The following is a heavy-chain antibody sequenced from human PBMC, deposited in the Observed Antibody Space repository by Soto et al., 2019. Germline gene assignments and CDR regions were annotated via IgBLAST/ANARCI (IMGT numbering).Heavy chain of an antibody. D-gene: IGHD6-6*01. CDR3: ARMSIAARRPAVYYFDY. V-gene: IGHV2-70*11. Sequence: SGPTLVKPTQTLTLTCTFSGFSLSTSGMCVSWIRQPPGKALEWLARIDWDDDKYYSTSLKTRLTISKDTSKNQVVLTMTNMDPVDTATYYCARMSIAARRPAVYYFDYWGQGTLVTVSS. CDR2: IDWDDDK. J-gene: IGHJ4*02. CDR1: GFSLSTSGMC.